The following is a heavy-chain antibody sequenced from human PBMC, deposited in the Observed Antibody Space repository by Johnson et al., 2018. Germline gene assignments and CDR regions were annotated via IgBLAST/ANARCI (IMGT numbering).Heavy chain of an antibody. CDR3: SRYGPVKNSGGYYHPSLYGMDV. D-gene: IGHD3-22*01. V-gene: IGHV3-73*02. CDR1: GFSFSGSA. Sequence: EVQLLETGGGLVQPGGSLKLSCAASGFSFSGSAIHWVRQASGKGLEWVGRIGSERDPFATAYIPSVIGRFTISRDDSNNTAYLQVDSLKTEDTALYYCSRYGPVKNSGGYYHPSLYGMDVWGQGTTVTVSS. J-gene: IGHJ6*02. CDR2: IGSERDPFAT.